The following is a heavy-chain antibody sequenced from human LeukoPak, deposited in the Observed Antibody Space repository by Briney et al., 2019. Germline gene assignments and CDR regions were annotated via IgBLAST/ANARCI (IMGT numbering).Heavy chain of an antibody. Sequence: PGGSLRLSCAASGFTFSSYSMNWVRQAPGKGLEWVSYISSSSSTIYYADSVKGRFTISRDNAKNSLYLQMNNLRAEDTAVYYCARDNRLESWGQGTLVTVSS. V-gene: IGHV3-48*01. D-gene: IGHD3-3*01. J-gene: IGHJ4*02. CDR2: ISSSSSTI. CDR3: ARDNRLES. CDR1: GFTFSSYS.